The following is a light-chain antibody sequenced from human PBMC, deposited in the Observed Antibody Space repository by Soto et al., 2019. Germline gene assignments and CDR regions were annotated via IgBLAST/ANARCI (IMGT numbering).Light chain of an antibody. Sequence: EIVLTQSPGTLSLSPGERATLSCRASQSVSSSYLAWYQQIPGQAPRLLIYGASSRATAIPDRYSGSGSGTDFTLTISRLEPEDSAVYYCQQYGSSPTFGGGTKVDIK. CDR1: QSVSSSY. J-gene: IGKJ4*01. CDR3: QQYGSSPT. CDR2: GAS. V-gene: IGKV3-20*01.